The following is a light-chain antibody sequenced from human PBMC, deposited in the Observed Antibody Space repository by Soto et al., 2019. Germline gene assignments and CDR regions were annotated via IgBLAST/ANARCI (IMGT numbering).Light chain of an antibody. Sequence: SALTQPASVSGSPGQSITISCTGTSADVGGYNFVSWYQHHPGKAPKLMIYDVSNRPSGVSNRFSGSKSGNTASLTISGLQAEDEADYYCSSYTSSRTHVVFGGGTKLT. V-gene: IGLV2-14*03. J-gene: IGLJ2*01. CDR2: DVS. CDR3: SSYTSSRTHVV. CDR1: SADVGGYNF.